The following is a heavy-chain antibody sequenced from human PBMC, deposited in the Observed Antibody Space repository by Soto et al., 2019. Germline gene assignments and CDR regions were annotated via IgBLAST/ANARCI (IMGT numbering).Heavy chain of an antibody. CDR3: GMGSRYSGEFEF. J-gene: IGHJ4*02. D-gene: IGHD1-26*01. Sequence: VQLVQSGAEVKQPGSSVKVSCTASGGTFSSYTVTWVRQAPGQGLEWMGGFVPIVGTKDYSQNFQGRLTITADESATTGYLELSMPTPDDTARYYCGMGSRYSGEFEFWGQGALVTVSS. V-gene: IGHV1-69*01. CDR1: GGTFSSYT. CDR2: FVPIVGTK.